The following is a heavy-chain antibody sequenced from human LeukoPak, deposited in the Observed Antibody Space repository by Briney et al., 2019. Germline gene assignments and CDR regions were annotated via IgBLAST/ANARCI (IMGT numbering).Heavy chain of an antibody. Sequence: PSETLSLTCAVYGGSFSGYYWSWIRQPPGKGLEWIGEINHSGSTNYNPSLKSRVTISVDTSKNQFSLKLSSVTAADTAVYYCARGQFPQLRLNWFDPWGQGTLVTVSS. D-gene: IGHD3-16*01. J-gene: IGHJ5*02. CDR3: ARGQFPQLRLNWFDP. V-gene: IGHV4-34*01. CDR2: INHSGST. CDR1: GGSFSGYY.